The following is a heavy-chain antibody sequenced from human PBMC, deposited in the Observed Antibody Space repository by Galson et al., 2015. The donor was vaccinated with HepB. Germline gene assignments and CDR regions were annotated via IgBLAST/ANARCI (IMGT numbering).Heavy chain of an antibody. J-gene: IGHJ4*02. Sequence: SLRLSCAASGFTFSSHYIHWVRQAPGKGLVCVSRISFDGTITSYADSVKGRFIVSRDNAKNTAYLQMHSLRDDDTAVYYCTRDGGYGDWGYWGQGTLVSVSS. CDR2: ISFDGTIT. CDR1: GFTFSSHY. CDR3: TRDGGYGDWGY. D-gene: IGHD4-17*01. V-gene: IGHV3-74*01.